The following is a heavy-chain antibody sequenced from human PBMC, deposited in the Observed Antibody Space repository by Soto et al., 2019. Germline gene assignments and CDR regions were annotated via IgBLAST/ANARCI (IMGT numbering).Heavy chain of an antibody. CDR2: INPNSGGT. CDR3: ERDGELDPGRNAFDI. J-gene: IGHJ3*02. Sequence: ASAKSSFNDSGYTYTAYELNWTRQSPRQGLEWMGWINPNSGGTNYAQKFQGWVTMTRDTSISTDYMELSRLRSDDTAVYYCERDGELDPGRNAFDIWGQGTMVTVSS. D-gene: IGHD1-1*01. CDR1: GYTYTAYE. V-gene: IGHV1-2*04.